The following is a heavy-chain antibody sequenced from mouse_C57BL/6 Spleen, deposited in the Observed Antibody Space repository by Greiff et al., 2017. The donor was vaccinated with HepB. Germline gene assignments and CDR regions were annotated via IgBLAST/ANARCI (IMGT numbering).Heavy chain of an antibody. V-gene: IGHV1-15*01. J-gene: IGHJ1*03. D-gene: IGHD4-1*01. CDR1: GYTFTDYE. CDR3: TRRLAWYFDV. CDR2: IDPETGGT. Sequence: VQLKQSGAELVRPGASVTLSCKASGYTFTDYEMHWVKQTPVHGLEWIGAIDPETGGTAYNQKFKGKAILTADKSSSTAYMELRSLTSEDSAVYYCTRRLAWYFDVWGTGTTVTVSS.